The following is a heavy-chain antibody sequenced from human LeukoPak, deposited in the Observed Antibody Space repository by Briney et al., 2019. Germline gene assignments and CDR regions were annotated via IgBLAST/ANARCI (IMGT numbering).Heavy chain of an antibody. J-gene: IGHJ4*02. CDR3: ASRRMGFDY. V-gene: IGHV3-53*01. D-gene: IGHD3-16*01. CDR2: IYSGGST. CDR1: GFTFSSHN. Sequence: GGSLRLSCAASGFTFSSHNMIWVRQAPGKGLEWVSVIYSGGSTYYADSVKGRFTISRDNSKNTLYLQMNSLRAEDTAVYYCASRRMGFDYWGQGTLVTVSS.